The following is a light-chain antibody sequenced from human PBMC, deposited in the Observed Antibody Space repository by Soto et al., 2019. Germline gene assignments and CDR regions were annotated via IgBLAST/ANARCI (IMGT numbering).Light chain of an antibody. V-gene: IGKV3-15*01. CDR2: GAS. CDR1: QSVSSN. Sequence: EIVMTQSPATLSVSPGERATLSCRASQSVSSNLAWYQQKPGQAPRLLIYGASTRATGIPARFSGSGSGTEVTLTNSSLQSEDFAVYYCQQYNNWPPWTFGQVTKVEIK. CDR3: QQYNNWPPWT. J-gene: IGKJ1*01.